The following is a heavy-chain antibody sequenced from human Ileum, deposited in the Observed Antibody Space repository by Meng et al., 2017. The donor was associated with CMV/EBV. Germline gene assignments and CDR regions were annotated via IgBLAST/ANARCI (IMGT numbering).Heavy chain of an antibody. CDR1: GFVVNSNY. J-gene: IGHJ3*02. V-gene: IGHV3-66*02. D-gene: IGHD6-13*01. Sequence: GESLKISCAASGFVVNSNYMNWVRQAPGKGLEWVSVMYSDGATYYADSVRGRFTISRDISKNTLYLQMNSLRAEDTAVYYCARDLGGQPRAFDIWGQGTMVTVSS. CDR2: MYSDGAT. CDR3: ARDLGGQPRAFDI.